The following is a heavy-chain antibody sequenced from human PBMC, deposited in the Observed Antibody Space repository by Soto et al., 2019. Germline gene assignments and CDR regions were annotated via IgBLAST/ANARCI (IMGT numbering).Heavy chain of an antibody. CDR3: ARGGRSTMVRGVLNWFDP. V-gene: IGHV1-2*04. Sequence: ASVKVSCKASGYTFTGYYMHWVRQAPGQGLEWMGWINPNSGGTNYAQKFQGWVTMTRDTSISTAYMEPSRLRSDDTAVYYCARGGRSTMVRGVLNWFDPWGQGTLVTVSS. J-gene: IGHJ5*02. CDR1: GYTFTGYY. CDR2: INPNSGGT. D-gene: IGHD3-10*01.